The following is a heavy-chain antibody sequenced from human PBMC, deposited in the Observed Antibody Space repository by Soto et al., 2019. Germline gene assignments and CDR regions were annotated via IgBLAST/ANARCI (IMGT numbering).Heavy chain of an antibody. V-gene: IGHV3-48*01. J-gene: IGHJ4*02. D-gene: IGHD2-15*01. CDR1: GFTFSSYS. CDR3: ARRGPEYCSGGSCYSGYNYFDY. CDR2: ISSSSSTI. Sequence: GGSLRLSCAASGFTFSSYSMNWVRQAPGKGLEWVSYISSSSSTIYYADSVKGRFTISRDNAKNSLYLQMNSLRAEDTAVYYCARRGPEYCSGGSCYSGYNYFDYWGQGTLVTVSS.